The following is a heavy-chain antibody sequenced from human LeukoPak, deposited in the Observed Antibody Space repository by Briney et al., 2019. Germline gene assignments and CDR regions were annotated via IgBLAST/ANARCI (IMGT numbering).Heavy chain of an antibody. J-gene: IGHJ4*02. Sequence: SETLSLTCTVSGYSISSGYYWGWIRQPPGKGLGGIGSIYHSGSTYYNPSLKSRVTISVDTSKNQFSLKLSSVTAADTAVYYCARTSSDYDISTGYYPPFDYWGQGTLVTVSS. CDR1: GYSISSGYY. V-gene: IGHV4-38-2*02. D-gene: IGHD3-9*01. CDR3: ARTSSDYDISTGYYPPFDY. CDR2: IYHSGST.